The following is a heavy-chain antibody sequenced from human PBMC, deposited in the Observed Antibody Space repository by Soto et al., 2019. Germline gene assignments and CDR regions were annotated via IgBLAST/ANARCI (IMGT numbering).Heavy chain of an antibody. CDR1: GFTFSDYA. CDR2: VSHDGRNT. Sequence: VQLVESGGGVVQPGRSLRLSCAASGFTFSDYAMHWVRQAPGKGLEWVAVVSHDGRNTHYADSVKGRFTISRDSSKNTVSLEMPSLRADHTAVYYCAKGGRQWLVTSDFNYWGQGALVTVSS. V-gene: IGHV3-30*18. CDR3: AKGGRQWLVTSDFNY. J-gene: IGHJ4*02. D-gene: IGHD6-19*01.